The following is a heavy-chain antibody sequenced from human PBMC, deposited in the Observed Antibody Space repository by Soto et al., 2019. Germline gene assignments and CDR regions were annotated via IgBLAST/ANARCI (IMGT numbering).Heavy chain of an antibody. Sequence: QITLKESGPTLVRPTQTLTLTCTVSGFSLDTWGVGVGWIRQSPGKAQEWLALIYWDDDKRYSPSLKNRLTITKDTSNTQVVLTLANMDTVDTVTYYCASAHGSGGSYYFDHWGEGSLVTVTS. CDR3: ASAHGSGGSYYFDH. CDR1: GFSLDTWGVG. V-gene: IGHV2-5*02. J-gene: IGHJ4*02. CDR2: IYWDDDK. D-gene: IGHD3-10*01.